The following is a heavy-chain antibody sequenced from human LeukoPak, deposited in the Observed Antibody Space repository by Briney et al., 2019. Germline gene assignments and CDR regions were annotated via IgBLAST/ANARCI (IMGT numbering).Heavy chain of an antibody. J-gene: IGHJ4*02. CDR1: GFTVSSNS. Sequence: GGSLRLSCTVSGFTVSSNSMSWVRQAPGKGLEWVSAITGSGAFTDYADSVKGRFTISRDNSKSTLYLQMNSLRAEDTAVYYCAKRSAESSGYFDSWGQGTRVTVSS. CDR2: ITGSGAFT. V-gene: IGHV3-23*01. CDR3: AKRSAESSGYFDS. D-gene: IGHD6-19*01.